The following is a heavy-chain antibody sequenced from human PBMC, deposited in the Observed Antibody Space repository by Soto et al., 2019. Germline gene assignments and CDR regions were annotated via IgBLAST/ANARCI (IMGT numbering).Heavy chain of an antibody. D-gene: IGHD3-9*01. CDR3: AVGYYDILTGYPDAFDI. J-gene: IGHJ3*02. CDR2: IYPGDSDT. V-gene: IGHV5-51*01. CDR1: GYSFTSYW. Sequence: GESLKISCKGSGYSFTSYWIGWVRQMPGKGLEWMGIIYPGDSDTRYSPSFQGQVTISADKSISTAYLQWSSLKASDTAMYYCAVGYYDILTGYPDAFDIWGQGTMVTVSS.